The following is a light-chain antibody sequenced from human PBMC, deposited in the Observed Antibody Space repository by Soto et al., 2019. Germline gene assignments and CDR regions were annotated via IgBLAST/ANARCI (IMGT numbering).Light chain of an antibody. Sequence: QSVLTQPPSVSAAPGQKVTISCSGSSSNIGNNYVSWYQQLPGTAPRLLIYVNNKRPSAIPDRFSGAKSGTSATLGITGRQTGDEADDYCGTWDSSLSAGVFGRGTKLTVL. V-gene: IGLV1-51*01. J-gene: IGLJ2*01. CDR1: SSNIGNNY. CDR2: VNN. CDR3: GTWDSSLSAGV.